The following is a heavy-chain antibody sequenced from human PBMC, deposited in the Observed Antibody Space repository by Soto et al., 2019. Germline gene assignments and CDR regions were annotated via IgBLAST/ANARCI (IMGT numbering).Heavy chain of an antibody. CDR1: GGSISSYY. CDR2: IYYSGST. Sequence: PSETLSLTCTVSGGSISSYYWSWIRQPPGKGLEWIGYIYYSGSTNYNPSLKSRVTISVDTSKNQFSLKLRSVTAADTAVYYCARQGRGVAAAADYWGQGTLVTVSS. V-gene: IGHV4-59*08. J-gene: IGHJ4*02. CDR3: ARQGRGVAAAADY. D-gene: IGHD6-13*01.